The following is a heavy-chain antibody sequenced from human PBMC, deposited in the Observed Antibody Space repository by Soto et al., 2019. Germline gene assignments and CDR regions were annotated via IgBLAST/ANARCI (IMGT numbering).Heavy chain of an antibody. V-gene: IGHV3-21*01. D-gene: IGHD6-13*01. CDR2: ISSSSSYI. CDR3: AREIVGSSSWYTSYSYYYYGMDV. J-gene: IGHJ6*02. CDR1: GFTFSSYS. Sequence: EVQLVESGGGLVKPGGSLRLSCAASGFTFSSYSMNWVRQAPGKGLEWVSSISSSSSYIYYADSVKGRFTISRDNAKNSLYLQMNSLRAEDTAVYYCAREIVGSSSWYTSYSYYYYGMDVWGQGTTVTVSS.